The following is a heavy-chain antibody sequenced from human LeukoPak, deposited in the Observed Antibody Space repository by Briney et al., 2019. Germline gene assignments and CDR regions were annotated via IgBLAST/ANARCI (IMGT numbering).Heavy chain of an antibody. CDR3: ARESSVKTTGPDY. V-gene: IGHV4-61*02. D-gene: IGHD6-25*01. Sequence: SQTLSLTRTVSGGSFSRGNYHWSWIRQPTGKGLEWIGRIYTSGSTNYNPSLKSRLSMSVDSSKHQYSLKLASVTAADSAVYYCARESSVKTTGPDYWGQGTLVTVSS. J-gene: IGHJ4*02. CDR1: GGSFSRGNYH. CDR2: IYTSGST.